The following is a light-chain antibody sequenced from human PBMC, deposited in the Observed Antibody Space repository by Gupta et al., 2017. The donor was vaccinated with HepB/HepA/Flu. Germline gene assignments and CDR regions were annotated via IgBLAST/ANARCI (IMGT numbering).Light chain of an antibody. CDR3: HASDSSTGV. V-gene: IGLV3-1*01. Sequence: SYALTQPLSVSVSPGPTPSITCPGGTLGDKYACWQHQKPAQDPVLVIYQDSKRTAVTPERFSGSNSANTATLTISGTQAMDEDDYYCHASDSSTGVFGTGTKLTVL. CDR1: TLGDKY. CDR2: QDS. J-gene: IGLJ1*01.